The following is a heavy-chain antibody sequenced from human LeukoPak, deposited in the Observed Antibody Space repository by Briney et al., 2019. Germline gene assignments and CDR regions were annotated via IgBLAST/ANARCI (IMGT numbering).Heavy chain of an antibody. CDR3: AETYYDFWSGYYNWFDP. Sequence: GSLRLSCAASGFTFSSYAMSWVRQAPGKGLEWVSAISGSGGSTYYADSVKGRFTISRDNSKNTLYLQMNSLRAEDTAVYYCAETYYDFWSGYYNWFDPWGQGTLVTVSS. CDR1: GFTFSSYA. V-gene: IGHV3-23*01. D-gene: IGHD3-3*01. CDR2: ISGSGGST. J-gene: IGHJ5*02.